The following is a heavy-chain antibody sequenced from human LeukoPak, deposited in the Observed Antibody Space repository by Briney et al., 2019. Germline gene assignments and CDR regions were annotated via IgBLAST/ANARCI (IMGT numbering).Heavy chain of an antibody. J-gene: IGHJ6*03. D-gene: IGHD3/OR15-3a*01. CDR2: IRHDGSNK. CDR3: AKGSKEVIFTRDHHMDV. Sequence: GGSLRLSCAASGFTFSSYGMHRVRQAPGKGLAWVAFIRHDGSNKYYADSVKGRFTISRDNSKDTLYLQMNSLRAEDTAVYYCAKGSKEVIFTRDHHMDVWGKGATVTLSS. CDR1: GFTFSSYG. V-gene: IGHV3-30*02.